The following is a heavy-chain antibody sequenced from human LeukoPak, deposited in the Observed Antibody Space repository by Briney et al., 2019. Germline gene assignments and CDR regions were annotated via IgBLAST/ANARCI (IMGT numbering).Heavy chain of an antibody. J-gene: IGHJ4*02. CDR3: SRENGAFSPFGY. V-gene: IGHV4-4*02. CDR2: ISLSGLT. D-gene: IGHD2-8*01. CDR1: GGSITTTNW. Sequence: PSGTLSLTCGVSGGSITTTNWWSWVRQPPGQGLEWIGEISLSGLTNYHPSLKSRVTVSLDKSKNLLFLKMTSVTAADTAVYYCSRENGAFSPFGYWGQGTLVTVSS.